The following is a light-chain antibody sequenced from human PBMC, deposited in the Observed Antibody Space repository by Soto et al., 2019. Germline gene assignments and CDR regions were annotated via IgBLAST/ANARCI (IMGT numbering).Light chain of an antibody. V-gene: IGKV3-15*01. J-gene: IGKJ1*01. Sequence: EIVMTQSPATLSVSPGERATLSCMASQSVSSNLAWYQQKPGQAPRLLIYGASTGATGIPARFSGSGSGTEFTLTISSLQSEDFAVYYCQQYNNWPRTCGQGTKGDIK. CDR3: QQYNNWPRT. CDR2: GAS. CDR1: QSVSSN.